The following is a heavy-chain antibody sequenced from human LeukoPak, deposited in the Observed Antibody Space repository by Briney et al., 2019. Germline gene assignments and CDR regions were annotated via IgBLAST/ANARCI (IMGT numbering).Heavy chain of an antibody. CDR3: ARGGEWSYDAFDI. V-gene: IGHV4-34*01. Sequence: SETLSLTCAVYGGSFSGYYWSWIRQPPGKGLEWIGEINYSGSTNYNPSLKSRVTISVDTSKNQFSLKLSSVTAADTAVYYCARGGEWSYDAFDIWGQGTMVTVSS. D-gene: IGHD2-8*01. J-gene: IGHJ3*02. CDR1: GGSFSGYY. CDR2: INYSGST.